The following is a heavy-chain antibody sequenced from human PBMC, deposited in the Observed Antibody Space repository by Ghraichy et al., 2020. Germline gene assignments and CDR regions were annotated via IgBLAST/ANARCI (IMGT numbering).Heavy chain of an antibody. CDR1: GGSINNYY. CDR2: MYSSGTT. Sequence: SETLSLTCIVSGGSINNYYWSWIRQPPGKGLQWIGNMYSSGTTNYNPSLKSRVTISVDTSKNQFSLKLSSVTAADTAVYYCARGAIAAAPSRPIWFDPWGQGTLVTVSS. CDR3: ARGAIAAAPSRPIWFDP. D-gene: IGHD6-13*01. V-gene: IGHV4-59*12. J-gene: IGHJ5*02.